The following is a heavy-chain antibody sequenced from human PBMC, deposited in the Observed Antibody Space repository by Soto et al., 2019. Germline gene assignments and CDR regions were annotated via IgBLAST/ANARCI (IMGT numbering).Heavy chain of an antibody. Sequence: GGSLRLSCAASGFTFDDYTMHWVRQAPGKGLEWVSLISWDGGSTYYADSVKGRFTISRDNSKNSLYLQMNRLRTEDTALYYCAKDIGPVDAFDIWGQGTMVTVSS. V-gene: IGHV3-43*01. CDR1: GFTFDDYT. CDR2: ISWDGGST. CDR3: AKDIGPVDAFDI. J-gene: IGHJ3*02.